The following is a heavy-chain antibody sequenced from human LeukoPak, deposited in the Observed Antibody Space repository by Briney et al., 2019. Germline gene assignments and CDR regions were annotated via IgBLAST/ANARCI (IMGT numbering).Heavy chain of an antibody. V-gene: IGHV1-2*02. D-gene: IGHD2-21*01. Sequence: ASVKVSCKASGYTFTAQYMHWVRQAPGQGLEWMGWINPNNGDTKYAQSFLGRVTMTRDASTTTAYMELSSLRSDDTAVYFCASYPRSIPTPPFDYWGQGTLVTVSS. CDR3: ASYPRSIPTPPFDY. CDR2: INPNNGDT. J-gene: IGHJ4*02. CDR1: GYTFTAQY.